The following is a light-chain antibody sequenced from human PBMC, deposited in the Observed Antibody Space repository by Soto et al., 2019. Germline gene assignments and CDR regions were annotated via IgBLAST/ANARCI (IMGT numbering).Light chain of an antibody. CDR1: QSVSTR. CDR3: QQYHHWPPLT. Sequence: EVLMTQSPATLSLSPGERATLSCRASQSVSTRLAWYQQKRGQGPRLLIYGASTRAAGIPARFSGSGSGTEFTLTISNLQSEDFAVYFCQQYHHWPPLTFGGGTKVEIK. J-gene: IGKJ4*01. CDR2: GAS. V-gene: IGKV3D-15*01.